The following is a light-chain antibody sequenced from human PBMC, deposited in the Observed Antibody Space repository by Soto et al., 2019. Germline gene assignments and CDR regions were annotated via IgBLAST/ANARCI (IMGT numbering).Light chain of an antibody. CDR2: EVS. CDR1: SSDVGGYNY. J-gene: IGLJ1*01. Sequence: QSVLTQPPSASGSPGQSVTISCTGTSSDVGGYNYVSWYQQHPGKAPKIMIDEVSKRPSGVPDRFSGSKSGNTASLTVSGLQAEDEADYYCSSYAGSNNLRVFGTGTKVTVL. CDR3: SSYAGSNNLRV. V-gene: IGLV2-8*01.